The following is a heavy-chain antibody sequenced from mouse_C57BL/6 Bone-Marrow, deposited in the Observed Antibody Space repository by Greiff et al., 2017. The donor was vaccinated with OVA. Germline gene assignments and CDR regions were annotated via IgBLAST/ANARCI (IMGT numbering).Heavy chain of an antibody. V-gene: IGHV2-2*01. CDR1: GFSLTSYG. J-gene: IGHJ2*01. CDR2: IWSGGST. CDR3: ARNKATRGYFDY. Sequence: VQLQQSGPGLVQPSQSLSITCTVSGFSLTSYGVHWVRQSPGKGLEWLGVIWSGGSTDYNAAFISRLSISKDNSKSQVFFKMNSLQADDTAIYYCARNKATRGYFDYWGKGTTLTVSS.